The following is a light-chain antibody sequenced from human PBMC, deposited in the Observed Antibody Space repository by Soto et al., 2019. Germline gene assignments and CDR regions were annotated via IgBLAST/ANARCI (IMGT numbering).Light chain of an antibody. V-gene: IGKV1-27*01. CDR2: AAS. CDR1: QGISRY. Sequence: DIQMTQSPSSLSASVGDRVTVTCRASQGISRYLAWYQQKPGKVPKLLIYAASTLQPGVPSRFSGSGSGTDFTLTISSPQPEDVAPYYRQKYGSAPSLTFGGGTKVEIK. J-gene: IGKJ4*01. CDR3: QKYGSAPSLT.